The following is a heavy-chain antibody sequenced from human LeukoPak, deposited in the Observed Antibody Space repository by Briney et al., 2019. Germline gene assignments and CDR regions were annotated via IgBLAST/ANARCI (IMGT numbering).Heavy chain of an antibody. CDR2: ISGSGGST. D-gene: IGHD3-3*01. V-gene: IGHV3-23*01. CDR3: ARVVDYDFWSGLNWFDP. Sequence: GGSLRLSCAASGFTFSSYAMSWVRQAPGKGLEWVSAISGSGGSTYYAASVKGRFTISRDNSKNTLYLQMNSLRAEDTAVYYCARVVDYDFWSGLNWFDPWGQGTLVTVSS. CDR1: GFTFSSYA. J-gene: IGHJ5*02.